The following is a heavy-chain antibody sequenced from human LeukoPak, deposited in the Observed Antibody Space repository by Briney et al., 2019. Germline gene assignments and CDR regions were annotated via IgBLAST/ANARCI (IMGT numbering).Heavy chain of an antibody. CDR2: IYYSGST. V-gene: IGHV4-39*07. D-gene: IGHD1-1*01. Sequence: SETLSLTCTVSGGSISSSSYYWGWIRQPPGKGLEWIGSIYYSGSTYYNPSLKSRVTISVNTSKNQFSLKLSSVTAADTAVYYCTSGLSVRRSNNTPVDYWGQGTLVTVSS. J-gene: IGHJ4*02. CDR3: TSGLSVRRSNNTPVDY. CDR1: GGSISSSSYY.